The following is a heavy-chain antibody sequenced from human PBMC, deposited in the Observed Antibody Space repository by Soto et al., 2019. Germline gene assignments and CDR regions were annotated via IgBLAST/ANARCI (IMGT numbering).Heavy chain of an antibody. CDR1: GFTFDDYA. J-gene: IGHJ1*01. D-gene: IGHD6-13*01. Sequence: EVQLVESGGGLVQPGRSLRLSCAASGFTFDDYAMHWVRQVPGKGLEWVSGINWNSGSIGYGDSVKGRFAISRDNAKYALHLQMNSLIAEVTAFYYWVKDESINWYSGHFRHWGQGTLVTDSS. V-gene: IGHV3-9*01. CDR2: INWNSGSI. CDR3: VKDESINWYSGHFRH.